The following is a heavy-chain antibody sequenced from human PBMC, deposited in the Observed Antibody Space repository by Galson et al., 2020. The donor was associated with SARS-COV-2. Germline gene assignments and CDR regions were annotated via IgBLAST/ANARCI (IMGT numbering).Heavy chain of an antibody. CDR2: IYYSGST. J-gene: IGHJ1*01. D-gene: IGHD3-22*01. Sequence: SQTLSLTCTVSGGSIGFYYWSWIRQPPGKGLEWIGYIYYSGSTNYSPSLKSRVTMSVDTSENQFSLNLSSVTAADTAVYYCARTQYASRGYAYWGQGTLVTVSP. CDR1: GGSIGFYY. CDR3: ARTQYASRGYAY. V-gene: IGHV4-59*01.